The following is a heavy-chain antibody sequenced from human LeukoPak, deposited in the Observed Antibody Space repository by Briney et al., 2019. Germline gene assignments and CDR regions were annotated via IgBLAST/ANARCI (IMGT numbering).Heavy chain of an antibody. V-gene: IGHV1-8*01. Sequence: GASVKVSCKASGYTFTSYDINWVRQATGQGLEWMGWMNPNSGNTGYAQKFQGRVTMTRNTSISTAYMELRSLRSDDTAVYYCARAQLLTNWFDPWGQGTLVTVSS. CDR1: GYTFTSYD. J-gene: IGHJ5*02. D-gene: IGHD2-2*01. CDR3: ARAQLLTNWFDP. CDR2: MNPNSGNT.